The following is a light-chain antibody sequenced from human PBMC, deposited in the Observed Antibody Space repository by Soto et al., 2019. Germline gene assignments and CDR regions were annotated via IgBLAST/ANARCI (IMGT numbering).Light chain of an antibody. CDR3: QTWGTGIQV. CDR1: SGHSSYA. J-gene: IGLJ2*01. V-gene: IGLV4-69*01. Sequence: QPVLTQSPSASASLGASVKLTCTLSSGHSSYAIAWHQQQPEKGPRYLTKLNSDGSHSKGDGIPDRFSGSRSGAERYLTISSLQSEDEADYYCQTWGTGIQVFGGGTKVTVL. CDR2: LNSDGSH.